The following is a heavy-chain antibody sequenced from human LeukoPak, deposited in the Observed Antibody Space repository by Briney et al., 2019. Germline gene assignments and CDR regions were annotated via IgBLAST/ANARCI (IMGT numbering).Heavy chain of an antibody. Sequence: SETLSLTCTVPGGSIRSYYWSWIRQPAGKGLEWIGRFYTSGSTNYNPSLKSRVTMSVDTSKNQFSLKLSSVTAADTAVYFCARDDYYDSSGYRNAFDIWGQGTVVTVSS. V-gene: IGHV4-4*07. D-gene: IGHD3-22*01. CDR3: ARDDYYDSSGYRNAFDI. CDR2: FYTSGST. J-gene: IGHJ3*02. CDR1: GGSIRSYY.